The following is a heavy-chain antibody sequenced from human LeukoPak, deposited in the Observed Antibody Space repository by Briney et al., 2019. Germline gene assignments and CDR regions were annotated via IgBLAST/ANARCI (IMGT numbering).Heavy chain of an antibody. CDR2: IYYTGSA. J-gene: IGHJ4*02. CDR3: ARGSEYYDY. CDR1: GDSITSSGYF. Sequence: SQTLSLTCTLSGDSITSSGYFWSWLRRHPGKGLEWIGYIYYTGSAYYNPSLKSRVIMSVDTSKNQFSLDLSSVTAADTAVYYCARGSEYYDYWGQGTLVTVSS. D-gene: IGHD1-14*01. V-gene: IGHV4-31*03.